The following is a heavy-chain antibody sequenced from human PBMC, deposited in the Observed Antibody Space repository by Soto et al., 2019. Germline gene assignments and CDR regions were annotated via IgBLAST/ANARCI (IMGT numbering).Heavy chain of an antibody. D-gene: IGHD2-15*01. CDR3: APLSVSLSGPYGTHV. CDR1: GYSVTSSDYY. J-gene: IGHJ6*04. CDR2: MFYSGLT. Sequence: PSETLSLTSSVSGYSVTSSDYYWAWIRQPPGKGLEWIGSMFYSGLTYYNPSLKSRVTLSVDTSKNQFSVRLNSVTAADTAVYYCAPLSVSLSGPYGTHVWGEGTTVTVSS. V-gene: IGHV4-39*01.